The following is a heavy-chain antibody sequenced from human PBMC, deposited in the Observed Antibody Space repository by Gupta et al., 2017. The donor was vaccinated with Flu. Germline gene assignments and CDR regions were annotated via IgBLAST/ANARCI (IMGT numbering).Heavy chain of an antibody. CDR2: INPNSGGT. CDR1: GYTFTGYY. CDR3: ARDQDSGSYPPNRNFDY. J-gene: IGHJ4*02. Sequence: QVQLVQSGAEVKKPGASVKVSCKASGYTFTGYYMHWVRQAPGQGLEWMGWINPNSGGTNYAQKFQGRVTMTRDTSISTAYMELSRLRSDDTAVYYCARDQDSGSYPPNRNFDYWGQGTLVTVSS. V-gene: IGHV1-2*02. D-gene: IGHD1-26*01.